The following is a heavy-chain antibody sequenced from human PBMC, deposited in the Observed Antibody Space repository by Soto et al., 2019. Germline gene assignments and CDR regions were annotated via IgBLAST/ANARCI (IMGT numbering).Heavy chain of an antibody. CDR3: ARDSGAKLSSS. CDR2: IVPIYRTA. V-gene: IGHV1-69*01. D-gene: IGHD6-13*01. J-gene: IGHJ4*02. Sequence: QVQLGQSGAEVKKPGSSVKVSCKASGGTFSSYRINWVRQAPGQGLERVGGIVPIYRTADYAQKFQGRVTITADESARTAYMELRSLKSQDTAVYYCARDSGAKLSSSWGQGTLVTVSS. CDR1: GGTFSSYR.